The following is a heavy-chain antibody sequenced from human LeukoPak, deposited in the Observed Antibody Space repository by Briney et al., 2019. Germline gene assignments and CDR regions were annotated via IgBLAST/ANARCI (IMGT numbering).Heavy chain of an antibody. D-gene: IGHD6-19*01. CDR1: GFTFSSYE. J-gene: IGHJ4*02. Sequence: GGSLRLSCAASGFTFSSYEMNWVRQAPGKGLEWVSYISSSGSTIYYADSVKGRFTISRDNTKNSLNLQMNSLRAEDTAVYYCARVKGSGCYEVDYWGQGTLVTVSS. CDR2: ISSSGSTI. CDR3: ARVKGSGCYEVDY. V-gene: IGHV3-48*03.